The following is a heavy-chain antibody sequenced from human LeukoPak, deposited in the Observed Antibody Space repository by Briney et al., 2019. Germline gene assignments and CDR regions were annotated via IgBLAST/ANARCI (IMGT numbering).Heavy chain of an antibody. CDR1: GFTFDDYA. V-gene: IGHV3-43*01. D-gene: IGHD6-6*01. Sequence: GGSLRLSCVASGFTFDDYAMHWVRRAPGKGLEWVSLISWDGGSTYYADSVKGRFTISRDNSKNSLYLQMNSLRTEDTALYYCAKGYIAARRSPYFDYWGQGTLVTVSS. J-gene: IGHJ4*02. CDR3: AKGYIAARRSPYFDY. CDR2: ISWDGGST.